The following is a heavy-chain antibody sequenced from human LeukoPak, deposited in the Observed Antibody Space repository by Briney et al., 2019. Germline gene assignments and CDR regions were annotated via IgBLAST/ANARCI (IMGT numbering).Heavy chain of an antibody. D-gene: IGHD2-2*01. J-gene: IGHJ6*03. CDR3: ARDPVVPAAIHYYYYMDV. CDR1: GFTFSSYS. V-gene: IGHV1-2*02. CDR2: INPNSGGT. Sequence: GGSLRLSCAASGFTFSSYSMHWVRQAPGQGLEWMGWINPNSGGTNYAQKFQGRVTMTRDTSISTAYMELSRLRSDDTAVYYCARDPVVPAAIHYYYYMDVWGKGTTVTVSS.